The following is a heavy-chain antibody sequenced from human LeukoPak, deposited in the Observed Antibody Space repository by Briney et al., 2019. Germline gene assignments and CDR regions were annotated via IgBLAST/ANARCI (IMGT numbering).Heavy chain of an antibody. J-gene: IGHJ4*02. D-gene: IGHD2-8*01. CDR2: IYYSGST. V-gene: IGHV4-59*01. Sequence: SETLSLTCTVSGGSISSYYWSWIRQPPGKGLEWIGYIYYSGSTNYNPSLKSRVTISVDTSKNQFSLKLSSVTAADTAVYYCARGYCTNGVGYIGPFDYWGQGTLVTVSS. CDR1: GGSISSYY. CDR3: ARGYCTNGVGYIGPFDY.